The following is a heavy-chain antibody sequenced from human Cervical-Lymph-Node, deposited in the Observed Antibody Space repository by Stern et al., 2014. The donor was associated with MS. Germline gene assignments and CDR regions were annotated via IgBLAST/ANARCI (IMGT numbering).Heavy chain of an antibody. CDR3: AIFHPPR. Sequence: VQLVESGAEMKKPGSSVKVSCKASGGTFSNYAFNWVRQAPGQGLEWMGLIIHIYGTPNYAQKFQGRVTIIADESTVYMELTSLRSEDAAMYYCAIFHPPRWGQGTMVTVSS. V-gene: IGHV1-69*01. J-gene: IGHJ3*01. CDR1: GGTFSNYA. CDR2: IIHIYGTP.